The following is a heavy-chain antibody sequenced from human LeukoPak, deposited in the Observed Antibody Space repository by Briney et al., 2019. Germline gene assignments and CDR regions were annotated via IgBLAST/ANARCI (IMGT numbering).Heavy chain of an antibody. D-gene: IGHD2-8*02. J-gene: IGHJ4*02. CDR2: MRGGGSYI. Sequence: GGSLRLSCVASGFTFGNFWMSWVRQPPGRGLQWVASMRGGGSYIYYVESVKGRFTISRDNARNSLYLQMSSLRAEDTAIYYCARLFGGVTTFDYWGQGALVTVSS. V-gene: IGHV3-7*01. CDR3: ARLFGGVTTFDY. CDR1: GFTFGNFW.